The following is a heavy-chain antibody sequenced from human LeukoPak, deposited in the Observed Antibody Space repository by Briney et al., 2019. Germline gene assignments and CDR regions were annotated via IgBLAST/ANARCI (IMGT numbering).Heavy chain of an antibody. Sequence: SVKVSCKASGGTFSSYAISWVRQAPGQGLEWMGGIIPIFGTANYAQKFQGRVTVTTDESTSTAYMELSSLRSEDTAVYYCASGDSKGYCSSTSCPRYYYYMDVWGKGTTVTVSS. CDR1: GGTFSSYA. D-gene: IGHD2-2*01. J-gene: IGHJ6*03. CDR3: ASGDSKGYCSSTSCPRYYYYMDV. V-gene: IGHV1-69*05. CDR2: IIPIFGTA.